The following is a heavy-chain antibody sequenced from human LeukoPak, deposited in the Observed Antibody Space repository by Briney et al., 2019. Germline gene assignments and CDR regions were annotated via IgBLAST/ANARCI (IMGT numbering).Heavy chain of an antibody. D-gene: IGHD5-12*01. J-gene: IGHJ6*03. CDR3: ARRYSGYDLHMDV. CDR2: IYYSGST. CDR1: GGSISSSSDY. V-gene: IGHV4-39*01. Sequence: SETLSLTCTVSGGSISSSSDYWGWIRQPPGKGLEWIGSIYYSGSTYYNPSLKSRVTISVDTSKNQFSLKLSSVTAADTAAYYCARRYSGYDLHMDVWGKGTTVTVSS.